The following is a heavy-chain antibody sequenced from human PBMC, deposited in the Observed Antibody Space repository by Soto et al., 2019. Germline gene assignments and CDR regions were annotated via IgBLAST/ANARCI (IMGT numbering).Heavy chain of an antibody. CDR3: ARGRDAASQFYSPHGMDV. V-gene: IGHV1-46*01. CDR1: GYTFTSYY. Sequence: ASVKVSCKASGYTFTSYYMHRVRQPPGQGLEWMGIINPSGGSTSYAQKFQGRVTMTRDTSTSTVYMELSSLRSEDTAIYFCARGRDAASQFYSPHGMDVWGQGTTVTVSS. D-gene: IGHD2-15*01. CDR2: INPSGGST. J-gene: IGHJ6*02.